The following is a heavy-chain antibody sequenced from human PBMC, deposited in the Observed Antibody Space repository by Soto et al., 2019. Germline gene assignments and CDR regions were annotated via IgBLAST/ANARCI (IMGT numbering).Heavy chain of an antibody. CDR3: AKDNFTSSSWYRFDWFDP. CDR2: ISGSGGST. V-gene: IGHV3-23*01. J-gene: IGHJ5*02. Sequence: HPGGSLRLSCAASGFTFSSYAMSWVRQAPGKGLEWVSAISGSGGSTYYADSVKGRFTISRDNSKNTLYLQMNSLRAEDTAVYYCAKDNFTSSSWYRFDWFDPWGQGTLVTISS. CDR1: GFTFSSYA. D-gene: IGHD6-13*01.